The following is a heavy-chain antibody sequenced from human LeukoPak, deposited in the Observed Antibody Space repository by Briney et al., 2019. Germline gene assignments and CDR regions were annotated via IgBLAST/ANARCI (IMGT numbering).Heavy chain of an antibody. D-gene: IGHD6-19*01. V-gene: IGHV3-30*18. J-gene: IGHJ5*02. CDR2: ISYDGSNK. Sequence: GGSLRLSCAASGFTFSSYGMHWVRQAPGKGLEWVAVISYDGSNKYYADSVKGRFTISRDNSKLYLQMNSLRSEDTAVYYSAKEGTRWLEPLASWGQGTLVTVSS. CDR3: AKEGTRWLEPLAS. CDR1: GFTFSSYG.